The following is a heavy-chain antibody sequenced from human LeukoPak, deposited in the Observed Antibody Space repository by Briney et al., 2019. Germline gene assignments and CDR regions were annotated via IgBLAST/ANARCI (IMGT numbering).Heavy chain of an antibody. CDR1: GYTFTGYY. Sequence: ASVKVSCKASGYTFTGYYMHWVRQAPGQGLEWMGWINPNSGDTNHAQKFQGRVTVTRDTSISTAYMELSRLRSDDTAVYYCARDWYQKAFDIWGQGTMVTVSS. V-gene: IGHV1-2*02. CDR2: INPNSGDT. CDR3: ARDWYQKAFDI. J-gene: IGHJ3*02. D-gene: IGHD2-2*01.